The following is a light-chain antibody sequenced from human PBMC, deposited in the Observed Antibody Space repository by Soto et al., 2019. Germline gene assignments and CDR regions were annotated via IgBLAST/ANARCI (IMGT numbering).Light chain of an antibody. Sequence: EIVLTQSPGTLSLSPGERATLSCRASQSVSSSYLAWHQQKPGQAPRLLIYGASSSATGIPDKFSGSGSGTDITLTISRLAPEDFAVYYCQQYGSSLYTFGPGTKVDIK. J-gene: IGKJ3*01. CDR3: QQYGSSLYT. CDR2: GAS. V-gene: IGKV3-20*01. CDR1: QSVSSSY.